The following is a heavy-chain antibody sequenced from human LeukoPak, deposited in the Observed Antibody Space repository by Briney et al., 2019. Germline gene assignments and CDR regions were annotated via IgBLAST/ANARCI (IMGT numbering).Heavy chain of an antibody. CDR1: VFTLSRYV. V-gene: IGHV3-23*01. CDR3: ANLPPRAVLVSDY. J-gene: IGHJ4*02. D-gene: IGHD2-8*02. Sequence: PGGSLRLSCAASVFTLSRYVMSWVRQAPGKGLEWVSSISAGGHNTYYADSVKGRFTISRDISKNTLYLQMDSLRAEDTAVYYCANLPPRAVLVSDYWGQGTLVTVSS. CDR2: ISAGGHNT.